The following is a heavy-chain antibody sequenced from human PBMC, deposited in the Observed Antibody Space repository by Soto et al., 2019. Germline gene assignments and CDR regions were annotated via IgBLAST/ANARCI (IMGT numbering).Heavy chain of an antibody. V-gene: IGHV4-39*01. Sequence: SETLSLTCTVSGGSISSSSYYWGWIRQPPGKGLEWIGSIYYSGSTYYNPSLKSRVTISVDTSKNQFSLKLSSVTAADTAVYYCASPAKVTTPQTEHYYYYYMDVWGKGTTVTVSS. CDR2: IYYSGST. D-gene: IGHD4-17*01. CDR3: ASPAKVTTPQTEHYYYYYMDV. CDR1: GGSISSSSYY. J-gene: IGHJ6*03.